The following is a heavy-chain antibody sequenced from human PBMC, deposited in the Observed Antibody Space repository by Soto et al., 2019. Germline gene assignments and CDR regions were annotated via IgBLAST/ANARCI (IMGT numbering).Heavy chain of an antibody. CDR2: ISSSSSTI. J-gene: IGHJ4*02. CDR3: ARDSFDYGDYGDCFDY. Sequence: GGSLRLSCAASGFTFSSYSMNWVRQAPGKGLEWVSYISSSSSTIYYADSVKGRFTISRDNAKNSLYLQMNSLRAEDTAVYYCARDSFDYGDYGDCFDYWGQGTLVTVSS. D-gene: IGHD4-17*01. CDR1: GFTFSSYS. V-gene: IGHV3-48*01.